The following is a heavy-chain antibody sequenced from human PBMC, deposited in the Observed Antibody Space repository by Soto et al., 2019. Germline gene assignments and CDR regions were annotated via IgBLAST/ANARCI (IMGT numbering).Heavy chain of an antibody. Sequence: SVKVSCKASGGTFSSYAISWVRQAPGQGLEWMGGIIPIFGTANYAQKFQGRVTITADESTSTAYMELSSLRSEDTAVYYCARDRPRGYYDSSGYYYFDYWGQGTLVTAPQ. CDR1: GGTFSSYA. J-gene: IGHJ4*02. V-gene: IGHV1-69*13. CDR3: ARDRPRGYYDSSGYYYFDY. CDR2: IIPIFGTA. D-gene: IGHD3-22*01.